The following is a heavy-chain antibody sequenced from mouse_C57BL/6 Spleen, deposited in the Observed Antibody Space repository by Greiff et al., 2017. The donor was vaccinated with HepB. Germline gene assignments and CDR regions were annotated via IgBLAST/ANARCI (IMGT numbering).Heavy chain of an antibody. J-gene: IGHJ2*01. Sequence: VQLQQSGAELVKPGASVKMSCKASGYTFTSYWITWVKQRPGQGLEWIGDIYPGSGSTNYNEKFKSKATLTVDTSSSTAYMQLSSLTSGDSAVYYCARYDGSPFFDYWGQGTTLTVSS. V-gene: IGHV1-55*01. D-gene: IGHD2-3*01. CDR3: ARYDGSPFFDY. CDR2: IYPGSGST. CDR1: GYTFTSYW.